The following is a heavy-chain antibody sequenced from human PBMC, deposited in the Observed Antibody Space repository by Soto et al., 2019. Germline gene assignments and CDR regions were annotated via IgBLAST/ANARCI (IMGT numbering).Heavy chain of an antibody. CDR1: GFTFSSYG. CDR3: ARDLGSSSWYGLGDPAYYYGMDV. Sequence: GGSLRLSCAASGFTFSSYGMHWVRQAPGKGLEWVAVIWYDGSNKYYADSVKGRFTISRDNSKNTLYLQMNSLRAEDTAVYYCARDLGSSSWYGLGDPAYYYGMDVWGQGTTVTVSS. CDR2: IWYDGSNK. J-gene: IGHJ6*02. D-gene: IGHD6-13*01. V-gene: IGHV3-33*01.